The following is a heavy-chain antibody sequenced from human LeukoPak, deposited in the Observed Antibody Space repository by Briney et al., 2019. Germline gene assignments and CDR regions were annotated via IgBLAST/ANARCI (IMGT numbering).Heavy chain of an antibody. V-gene: IGHV1-46*01. Sequence: GASVKVSCKASGYTFTNYDISWVRQAPGQGLEWMGIINPSGGSTSYAQKFQGRVTMTRDTSTSTVYMELSSLRSEDTAVYYCARDRAYSSSWYRWDYCYYGMDVWGQGTTVTVSS. CDR2: INPSGGST. CDR3: ARDRAYSSSWYRWDYCYYGMDV. CDR1: GYTFTNYD. J-gene: IGHJ6*02. D-gene: IGHD6-13*01.